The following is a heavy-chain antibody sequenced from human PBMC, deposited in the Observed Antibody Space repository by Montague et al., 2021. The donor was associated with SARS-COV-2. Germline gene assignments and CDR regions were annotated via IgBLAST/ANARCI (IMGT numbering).Heavy chain of an antibody. CDR2: IYYSGST. J-gene: IGHJ4*02. CDR1: GGSISSYY. D-gene: IGHD3-22*01. V-gene: IGHV4-59*01. Sequence: SETLSLTCTVSGGSISSYYWSWIRQPPGKGLEWIGYIYYSGSTNYNPSLKSRVTISVDTSKNQFSLKLSSVTAAGTDVYYCARIWYSSGYQGIYYFDYWGQGTLVTVSS. CDR3: ARIWYSSGYQGIYYFDY.